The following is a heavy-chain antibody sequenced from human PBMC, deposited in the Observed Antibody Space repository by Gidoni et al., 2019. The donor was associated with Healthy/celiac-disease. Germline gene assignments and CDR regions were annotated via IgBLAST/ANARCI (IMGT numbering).Heavy chain of an antibody. D-gene: IGHD3-22*01. CDR2: ISYDGSNK. Sequence: QVQLVESGGGVVQPGRSLRLSCAASGFTFSSYAMHWVRQAPGKGLEWVAVISYDGSNKYYADSVKGRFTISRDNSKNTLYLQMNSLRAEDTAVYYCARAQAKYYYDSSGYRGFDYWGQGTLVTVSS. J-gene: IGHJ4*02. V-gene: IGHV3-30-3*01. CDR1: GFTFSSYA. CDR3: ARAQAKYYYDSSGYRGFDY.